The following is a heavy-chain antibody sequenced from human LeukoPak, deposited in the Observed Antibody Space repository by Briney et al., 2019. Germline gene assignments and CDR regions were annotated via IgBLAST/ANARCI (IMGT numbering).Heavy chain of an antibody. CDR3: ARFTWPDFVVALRGFDY. V-gene: IGHV1-18*01. CDR2: ISAYNGNT. Sequence: GASVKVSCKASGYTFTSYGISWVRQAPGQGLEWMGWISAYNGNTNYAQKLQGRVTMTTDTSTSTAYMELRSLRSDDTAVYYCARFTWPDFVVALRGFDYWGQGTLVTVSS. CDR1: GYTFTSYG. D-gene: IGHD2-15*01. J-gene: IGHJ4*02.